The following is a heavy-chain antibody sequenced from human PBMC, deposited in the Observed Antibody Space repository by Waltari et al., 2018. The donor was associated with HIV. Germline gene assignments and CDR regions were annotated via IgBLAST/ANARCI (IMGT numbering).Heavy chain of an antibody. D-gene: IGHD2-21*01. CDR2: INHSGST. J-gene: IGHJ6*02. Sequence: QVQLQQWGAGLLKPSETLSLTCAVYGGSFSGYYWSWIRQPPGKGLEWIGEINHSGSTNYNPSLKSRVTISVDTSKNQFSLKLSSVTAADTAVYYCAREGWGYRRGCGVWGQGTTVTVSS. CDR3: AREGWGYRRGCGV. CDR1: GGSFSGYY. V-gene: IGHV4-34*01.